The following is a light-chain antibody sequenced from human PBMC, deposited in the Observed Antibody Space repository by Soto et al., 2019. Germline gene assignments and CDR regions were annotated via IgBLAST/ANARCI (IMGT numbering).Light chain of an antibody. V-gene: IGLV1-40*01. CDR2: GNS. CDR1: SSNIGAGYD. J-gene: IGLJ1*01. Sequence: VLAQPRSVSWSPGQRVTISCTGSSSNIGAGYDVHWYQQLPGTAPKLLIYGNSNRPSGVPDRFSGSKSGTSASLAITGLQAEDEADYYCQSSDSSMNVFGTGTKVTVL. CDR3: QSSDSSMNV.